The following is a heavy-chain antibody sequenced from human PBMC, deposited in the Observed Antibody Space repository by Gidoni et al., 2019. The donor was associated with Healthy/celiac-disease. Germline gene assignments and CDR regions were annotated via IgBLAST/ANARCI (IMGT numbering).Heavy chain of an antibody. J-gene: IGHJ4*02. V-gene: IGHV1-69*01. CDR3: ARAGIAAADTYYFDY. CDR2: ILPIFDTA. D-gene: IGHD6-13*01. Sequence: QVQLVQSGAEVKKPGSSVKVSCKAPSGTFSSYAISWVRQAPGKGLEWMGGILPIFDTANYAQKFQGRVTITADESTSTAYMELSSLRSEDTAVYYCARAGIAAADTYYFDYWGQGTLVTVSS. CDR1: SGTFSSYA.